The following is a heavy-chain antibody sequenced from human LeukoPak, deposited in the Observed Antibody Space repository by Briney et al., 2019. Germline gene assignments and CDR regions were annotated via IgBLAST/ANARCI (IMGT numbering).Heavy chain of an antibody. Sequence: GGSLRLSCAASGFTVSSKYMSWVRQAPGKGLEWVSVIYSGGSTYYADSVKGRFTISRHNSKNTLYLQMNSLRAEDTAVYYCARGYSSGWSGYFDYWGQGTLVTVSS. J-gene: IGHJ4*02. CDR2: IYSGGST. V-gene: IGHV3-53*04. D-gene: IGHD6-19*01. CDR1: GFTVSSKY. CDR3: ARGYSSGWSGYFDY.